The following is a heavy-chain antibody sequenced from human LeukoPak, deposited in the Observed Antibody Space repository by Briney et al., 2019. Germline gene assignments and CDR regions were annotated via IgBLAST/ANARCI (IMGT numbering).Heavy chain of an antibody. CDR2: IYTSGST. D-gene: IGHD6-19*01. Sequence: SETLSLTCTVSVGSISSYYWSWMRQPAGKGREGIGRIYTSGSTNYNPSRKSRVTMSVDTSKNQFSLKLSSVTAADTAVYYCARDAPPIAVAGAAFDYWGQGTLVTVSS. CDR1: VGSISSYY. V-gene: IGHV4-4*07. CDR3: ARDAPPIAVAGAAFDY. J-gene: IGHJ4*02.